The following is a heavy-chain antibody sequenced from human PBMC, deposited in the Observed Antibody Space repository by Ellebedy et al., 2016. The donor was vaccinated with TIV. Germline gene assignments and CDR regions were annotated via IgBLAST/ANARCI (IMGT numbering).Heavy chain of an antibody. CDR3: VRDPFTEYNYFYYYMDV. Sequence: GESLKISCAASGFTFSLNWMYWVRQAPGKGLEWVANIKEDGSEAYYVDSVKGRFTISRDNAKNSLYLQMNSLRAEDTAVYYCVRDPFTEYNYFYYYMDVWGKGTTVTVSS. D-gene: IGHD2/OR15-2a*01. CDR2: IKEDGSEA. CDR1: GFTFSLNW. J-gene: IGHJ6*03. V-gene: IGHV3-7*03.